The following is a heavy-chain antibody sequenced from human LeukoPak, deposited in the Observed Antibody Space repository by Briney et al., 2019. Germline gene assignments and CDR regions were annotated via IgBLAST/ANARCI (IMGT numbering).Heavy chain of an antibody. CDR1: GYTFTTYS. D-gene: IGHD3-3*01. Sequence: ASVEVSCKASGYTFTTYSIFWMRQAPGQGLEWMGWINAGNGNTKYSQKLQGRVTITRDTSASTACAELSSLRSEDTAVYYCAREHDFLIDYSFDYWGQGTLVTVSS. CDR2: INAGNGNT. J-gene: IGHJ4*02. V-gene: IGHV1-3*01. CDR3: AREHDFLIDYSFDY.